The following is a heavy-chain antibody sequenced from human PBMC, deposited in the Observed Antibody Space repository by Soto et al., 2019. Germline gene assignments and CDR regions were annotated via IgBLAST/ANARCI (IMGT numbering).Heavy chain of an antibody. CDR2: INHSGST. J-gene: IGHJ5*02. V-gene: IGHV4-34*01. D-gene: IGHD2-8*01. Sequence: QVQLQQWGAGLLKPSETLSLTCAVYGGSFSGYYWSWIRQPPGKGLEWIGEINHSGSTNYNPSLKSRVTISVSPNQNPFSVTLSSVTSSARAVYDCAGNDPCTTEWFDAWGQGTLVTVSS. CDR3: AGNDPCTTEWFDA. CDR1: GGSFSGYY.